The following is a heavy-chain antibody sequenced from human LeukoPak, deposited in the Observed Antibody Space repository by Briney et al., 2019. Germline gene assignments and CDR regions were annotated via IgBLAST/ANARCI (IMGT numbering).Heavy chain of an antibody. Sequence: GESLKISCKGSGYIFTNSWIGWVRQMPGKGLELMGIINPADSERRYSPSFQGQVTISVDKSISTAYLQWSSLKASDTAMYYCAKIDRQYCSRSSCYALDYWGQGTQVTVPS. CDR1: GYIFTNSW. J-gene: IGHJ4*02. V-gene: IGHV5-51*01. CDR2: INPADSER. CDR3: AKIDRQYCSRSSCYALDY. D-gene: IGHD2-2*01.